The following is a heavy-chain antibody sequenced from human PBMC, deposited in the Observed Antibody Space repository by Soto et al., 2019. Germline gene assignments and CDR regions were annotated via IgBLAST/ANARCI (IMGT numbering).Heavy chain of an antibody. V-gene: IGHV1-18*01. CDR2: INPYTGNT. CDR3: ASSPRISRSGDV. J-gene: IGHJ6*04. Sequence: QVEMVQSGAELKKPGASVNVSCKTSGYSFITHGISWVRQAPGQGLEWMGWINPYTGNTNYAQSLQGRVTMTTDRSTSTAYMELRRLTSDDTALYYCASSPRISRSGDVWGKGTAITVSS. CDR1: GYSFITHG.